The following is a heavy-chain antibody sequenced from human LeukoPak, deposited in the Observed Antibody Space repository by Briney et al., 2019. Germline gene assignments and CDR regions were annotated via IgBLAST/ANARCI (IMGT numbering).Heavy chain of an antibody. Sequence: PSETLSLTCAVYGGSFSGYYWSWIRQPPGKGLEWIGEINHSGSTKYNPSLKRRVTISVDTSKNQFSLKLSSVTAADTAVYYCARKKARRGDYYGSGSYYWFDPWGQGTLVTVSS. J-gene: IGHJ5*02. CDR1: GGSFSGYY. CDR3: ARKKARRGDYYGSGSYYWFDP. CDR2: INHSGST. V-gene: IGHV4-34*01. D-gene: IGHD3-10*01.